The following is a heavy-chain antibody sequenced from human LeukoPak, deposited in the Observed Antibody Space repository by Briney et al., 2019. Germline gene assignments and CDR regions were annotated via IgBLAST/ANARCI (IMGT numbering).Heavy chain of an antibody. CDR1: GFTFSTYG. CDR3: AKESHYDSGAYYVDY. V-gene: IGHV3-33*06. D-gene: IGHD3-10*01. CDR2: IWYDGVNK. Sequence: PGGSLRLSCAASGFTFSTYGMHWVRQAPGKGLEWVALIWYDGVNKYYADSVKGRFTFSRDNSKNMLYLQMNSLRAEDTAVYYCAKESHYDSGAYYVDYWGQGTLVTVSS. J-gene: IGHJ4*02.